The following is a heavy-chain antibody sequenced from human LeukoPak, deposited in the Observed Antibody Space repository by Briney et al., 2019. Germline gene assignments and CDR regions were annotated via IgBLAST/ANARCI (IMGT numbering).Heavy chain of an antibody. Sequence: GGSLRLSCAASGFTFSSYSMNWVRQAPGKGLEWVSYISSSSSTIYYADSVKGRFTISRDNAKNSLYLQMNSLRAEDTAVYYCARGILGYCSSTSCYRANTNFDYWGQGTLVTVSS. V-gene: IGHV3-48*01. CDR3: ARGILGYCSSTSCYRANTNFDY. CDR2: ISSSSSTI. J-gene: IGHJ4*02. CDR1: GFTFSSYS. D-gene: IGHD2-2*02.